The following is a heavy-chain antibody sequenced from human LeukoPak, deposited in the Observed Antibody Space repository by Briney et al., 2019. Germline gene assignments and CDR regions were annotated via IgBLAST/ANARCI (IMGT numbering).Heavy chain of an antibody. J-gene: IGHJ4*02. Sequence: GGSLRLSCAASGFTFSSHWMHWVRQAPGMGLLWVSRINNDGRSTNYADSVKGRFTISRDNAKNTLYLQMNSLRAEDTAVYYCARDSDYGEVSYWGQGTLVTVSS. CDR2: INNDGRST. V-gene: IGHV3-74*01. D-gene: IGHD4-17*01. CDR3: ARDSDYGEVSY. CDR1: GFTFSSHW.